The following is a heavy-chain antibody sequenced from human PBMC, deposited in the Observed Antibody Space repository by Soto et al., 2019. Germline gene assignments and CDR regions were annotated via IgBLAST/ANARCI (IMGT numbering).Heavy chain of an antibody. Sequence: QGQLQQSGPGLVKPSQTLSLTCAISGDSVSSDITSWNWIRQSPSRGLEWLGRTYYRSKWFHDYPASVQSRITITPDTSKNQFSLELNSMTPEATAVYYCARGNALEDWGQGTVVTVSS. J-gene: IGHJ3*01. CDR3: ARGNALED. CDR1: GDSVSSDITS. CDR2: TYYRSKWFH. V-gene: IGHV6-1*01.